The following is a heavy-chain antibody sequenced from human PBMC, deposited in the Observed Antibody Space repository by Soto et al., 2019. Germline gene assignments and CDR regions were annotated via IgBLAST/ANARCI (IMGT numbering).Heavy chain of an antibody. D-gene: IGHD6-13*01. CDR2: TYYRSKWYN. CDR3: ARERAAAAGRDYYYYYGMDG. CDR1: GDSVSSNSAA. V-gene: IGHV6-1*01. J-gene: IGHJ6*02. Sequence: SQTLSLTCAISGDSVSSNSAAWNWIRQSPSRGLEWLGRTYYRSKWYNDYAVSVKSRITINPDTSKNQFSLQLNSVTPEDTAVYYCARERAAAAGRDYYYYYGMDGWGQGTTVPVSS.